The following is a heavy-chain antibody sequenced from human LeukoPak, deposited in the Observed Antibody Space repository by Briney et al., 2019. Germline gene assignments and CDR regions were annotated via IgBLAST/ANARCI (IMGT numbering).Heavy chain of an antibody. V-gene: IGHV4-34*01. CDR2: INHSGST. CDR1: GGSFSGYY. J-gene: IGHJ4*02. CDR3: ALRASGYYLTIDY. D-gene: IGHD3-22*01. Sequence: PSQTLSLTCALYGGSFSGYYWSWIRQPPGKGLEWIGEINHSGSTTYNPSLKSRVTISVDTSNNQFSLKLSSVTAADTAVYYCALRASGYYLTIDYWGQGTLATVSS.